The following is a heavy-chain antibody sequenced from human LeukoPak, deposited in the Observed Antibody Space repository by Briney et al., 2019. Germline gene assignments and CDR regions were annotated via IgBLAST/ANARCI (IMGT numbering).Heavy chain of an antibody. J-gene: IGHJ3*02. CDR3: ARGGLISLANTPLGAFDI. CDR2: IHTSGST. V-gene: IGHV4-4*07. D-gene: IGHD3/OR15-3a*01. CDR1: GGSISSYY. Sequence: PSETLSLTCIFSGGSISSYYWSWIRQPAGKGLEWIGRIHTSGSTNYNPSLKSRVTMSVDTSKNQFSLQLNSVTPEDTAMYYCARGGLISLANTPLGAFDIWGQGTMVSVSS.